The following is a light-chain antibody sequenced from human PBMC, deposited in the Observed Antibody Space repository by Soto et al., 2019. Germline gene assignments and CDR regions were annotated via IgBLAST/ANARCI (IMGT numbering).Light chain of an antibody. V-gene: IGKV3-20*01. J-gene: IGKJ5*01. CDR3: QHYGSSPPVT. CDR2: GAS. Sequence: EIVLTQSPGTLSLSPGERATLSCRASQSVSSSYLAWYQQKPGQAPRLLIYGASGRATGIPDRFSGSGSGTDFTLTISRLEPDYFAVYYCQHYGSSPPVTFGQGTRLEIK. CDR1: QSVSSSY.